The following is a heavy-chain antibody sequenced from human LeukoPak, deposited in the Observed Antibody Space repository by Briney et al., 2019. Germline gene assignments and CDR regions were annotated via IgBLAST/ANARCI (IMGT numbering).Heavy chain of an antibody. Sequence: GESLKISCKGSGYSFTSYWFGWVRQMPGKGLEWMGIIYPGDSDTRYSPSFQGQVTISADKSISTAHLQWSSLKASDTAMYYCAKCTVSSGFSFNGDWSGAFDIWGQGTMVTVSS. CDR1: GYSFTSYW. V-gene: IGHV5-51*01. CDR3: AKCTVSSGFSFNGDWSGAFDI. CDR2: IYPGDSDT. D-gene: IGHD6-19*01. J-gene: IGHJ3*02.